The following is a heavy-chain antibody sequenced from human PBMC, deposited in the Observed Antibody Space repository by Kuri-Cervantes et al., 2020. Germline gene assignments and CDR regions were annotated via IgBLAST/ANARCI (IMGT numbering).Heavy chain of an antibody. Sequence: GSLRLSCTVSGGSISSSHSYWGWIRQPPGKGLEWIGSIYHSGSTYYNPSLKSRVTISVDTSKNQFSLKLSSVTAADTAVYYCAREGDYGDYYMDVWGKGTTVTVSS. J-gene: IGHJ6*03. CDR3: AREGDYGDYYMDV. V-gene: IGHV4-39*07. CDR2: IYHSGST. CDR1: GGSISSSHSY. D-gene: IGHD4-17*01.